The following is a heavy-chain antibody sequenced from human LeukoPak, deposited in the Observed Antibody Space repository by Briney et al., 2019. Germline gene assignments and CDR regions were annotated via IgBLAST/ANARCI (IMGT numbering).Heavy chain of an antibody. D-gene: IGHD5-12*01. CDR2: IYYSGSA. CDR3: ARVEYSGYDYRGAFDI. V-gene: IGHV4-61*01. J-gene: IGHJ3*02. Sequence: PSETLSLTCAVSGDSFSSASYSWSWIRQPPGKGLEWIGYIYYSGSAYYNPSFKSPVTISVDTSKNQFSLKLSSVTAADTAVYYCARVEYSGYDYRGAFDIWGQGTMVTVSS. CDR1: GDSFSSASYS.